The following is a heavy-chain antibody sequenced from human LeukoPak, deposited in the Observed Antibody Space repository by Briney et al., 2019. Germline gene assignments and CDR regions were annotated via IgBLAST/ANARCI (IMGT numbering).Heavy chain of an antibody. CDR2: INPNTGGT. V-gene: IGHV1-2*02. D-gene: IGHD3-10*01. CDR3: ARQISGPNNNWFDP. CDR1: GYTFTDYY. J-gene: IGHJ5*02. Sequence: GASVKVSCKASGYTFTDYYMHWVRQAPGQGLEWMGWINPNTGGTNYAQKFQGRVTMTRDTPISTAYMELSSLRSDDTAGYYCARQISGPNNNWFDPWGQGTLVTVSS.